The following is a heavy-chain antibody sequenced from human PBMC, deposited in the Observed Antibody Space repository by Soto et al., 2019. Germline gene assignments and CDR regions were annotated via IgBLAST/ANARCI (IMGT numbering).Heavy chain of an antibody. CDR3: AKDVEGGSLFRGAFDY. V-gene: IGHV3-23*01. D-gene: IGHD1-26*01. Sequence: GGSLRLSCVASRFTFTGYAMSWVRQAPGKGLEWVAAISASGGATIHADSVKGRLTISRDNSKNTLYLQMNSLRAEDTAVYYCAKDVEGGSLFRGAFDYWGQGTHVTVSS. CDR1: RFTFTGYA. J-gene: IGHJ4*02. CDR2: ISASGGAT.